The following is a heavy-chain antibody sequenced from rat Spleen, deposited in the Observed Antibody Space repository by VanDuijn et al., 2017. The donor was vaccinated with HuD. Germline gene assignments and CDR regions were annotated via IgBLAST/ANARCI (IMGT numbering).Heavy chain of an antibody. CDR2: INYDGSST. J-gene: IGHJ2*01. CDR1: GFILSDYY. V-gene: IGHV5-29*01. Sequence: EVQMVESDGGLVQPGRSLKLSCVVSGFILSDYYMAWVRQAPTKGLEWVATINYDGSSTFYRDSVKGRFTISRDNAKSTLYLQMNSLRSEDTATYFCARPGTTHVFDYWGQGVMVTVSS. CDR3: ARPGTTHVFDY. D-gene: IGHD1-10*01.